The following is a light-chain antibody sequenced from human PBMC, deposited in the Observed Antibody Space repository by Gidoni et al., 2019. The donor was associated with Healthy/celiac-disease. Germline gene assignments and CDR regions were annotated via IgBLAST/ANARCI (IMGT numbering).Light chain of an antibody. CDR1: QSVSSY. J-gene: IGKJ5*01. V-gene: IGKV3-11*01. Sequence: EIVLTQSPATLSLSPGERATLSCRASQSVSSYLAWYQQKPGQAPRLLIYDASNRATGIPARFSGSGSGTDFTLTISSLEPEDFAVYYCQQRSNWHPSTFGQGTRLEIK. CDR3: QQRSNWHPST. CDR2: DAS.